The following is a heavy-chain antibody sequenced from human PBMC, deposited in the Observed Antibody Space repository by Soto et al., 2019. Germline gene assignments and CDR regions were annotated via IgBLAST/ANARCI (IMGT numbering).Heavy chain of an antibody. D-gene: IGHD6-6*01. Sequence: GGSLRLSFAASGFTFSSYGMHWVRQAPGKGLEWVAVIWYDGSNKYYADSVKGRFTISRDNSKNTLYLQMNSLRAEDTAVYYCARDLEEYSSSPFPFDYWGQGTLVTVSS. CDR3: ARDLEEYSSSPFPFDY. V-gene: IGHV3-33*01. CDR1: GFTFSSYG. J-gene: IGHJ4*02. CDR2: IWYDGSNK.